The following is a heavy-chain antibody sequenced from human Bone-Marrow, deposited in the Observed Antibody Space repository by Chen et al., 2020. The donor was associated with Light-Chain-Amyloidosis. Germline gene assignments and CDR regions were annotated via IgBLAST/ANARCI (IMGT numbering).Heavy chain of an antibody. D-gene: IGHD2-21*02. Sequence: QVQLQQWGAGLLRPSETLSLTCAVYGGSFSDYYWSWIRQSPGKGLEWIGEIKNSGSTKYNPSLKSRFSMSLDTSKNQFSLKLSSVTAADTAIYYCAKSLYCGGDCAWGQGTLVTVSS. CDR3: AKSLYCGGDCA. J-gene: IGHJ5*02. CDR1: GGSFSDYY. CDR2: IKNSGST. V-gene: IGHV4-34*02.